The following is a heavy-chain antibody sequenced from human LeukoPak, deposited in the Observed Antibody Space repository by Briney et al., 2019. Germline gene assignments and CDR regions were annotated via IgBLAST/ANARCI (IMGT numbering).Heavy chain of an antibody. V-gene: IGHV3-30*18. D-gene: IGHD5-18*01. CDR1: GFTFSSYG. CDR2: IVYDGSSK. Sequence: GGSLRLSCAASGFTFSSYGMHWVRQAPGKGLEWVAVIVYDGSSKHYADSVKGRFTISRDNSKNTLYLHMSSLRGEDTAVYYCAKVSQSKWIQLWLPFDLWGQGTLVTVSS. J-gene: IGHJ5*02. CDR3: AKVSQSKWIQLWLPFDL.